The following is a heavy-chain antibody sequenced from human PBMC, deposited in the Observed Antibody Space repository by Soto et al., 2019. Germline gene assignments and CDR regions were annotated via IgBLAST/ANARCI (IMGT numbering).Heavy chain of an antibody. D-gene: IGHD3-10*01. CDR2: LDGSRGRT. CDR1: GFLFSSTD. CDR3: AKNSGWFNT. J-gene: IGHJ5*02. Sequence: GGSLRLSCADSGFLFSSTDMTSVRQAPGKGLDWVSTLDGSRGRTYYADSVKGRFTISRDNAMNTVYLQMNSLRADDTALYYCAKNSGWFNTWGQGALVTVSS. V-gene: IGHV3-23*01.